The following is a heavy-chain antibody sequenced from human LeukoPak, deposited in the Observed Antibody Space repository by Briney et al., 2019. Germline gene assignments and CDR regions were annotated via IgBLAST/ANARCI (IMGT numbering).Heavy chain of an antibody. D-gene: IGHD4-17*01. CDR2: ISGSGGST. CDR3: AKTSFGDFLHYFDY. Sequence: GGSLRLSCAASGFTFSSYAMSWVRQAPGKGLEWVSAISGSGGSTYYADSVKGRFTISRDNSKNTLYLQMNSLRAEGTAVYYCAKTSFGDFLHYFDYWGQGTLVTVSS. J-gene: IGHJ4*02. CDR1: GFTFSSYA. V-gene: IGHV3-23*01.